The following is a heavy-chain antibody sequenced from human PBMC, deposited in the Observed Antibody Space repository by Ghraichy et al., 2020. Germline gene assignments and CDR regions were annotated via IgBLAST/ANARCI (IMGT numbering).Heavy chain of an antibody. CDR3: ARGPPYYYDSSGYYSIVGGPSYYFDY. J-gene: IGHJ4*02. D-gene: IGHD3-22*01. V-gene: IGHV4-38-2*01. Sequence: SETLSLTCAVSGYSISSGYYWGWIRQPPGKGLEWIGSIYHSGSTYYNPSLKSRVTISVDTSKNQFSLKLSSVTAADTAVYYCARGPPYYYDSSGYYSIVGGPSYYFDYWGQGTLVTVSS. CDR1: GYSISSGYY. CDR2: IYHSGST.